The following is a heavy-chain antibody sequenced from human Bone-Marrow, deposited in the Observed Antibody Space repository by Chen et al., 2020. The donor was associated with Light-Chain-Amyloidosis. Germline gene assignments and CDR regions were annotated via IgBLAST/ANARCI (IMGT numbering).Heavy chain of an antibody. CDR3: ASYNGGAALNI. Sequence: EVQLVESGGGLVQAGGSPRPSCAASGFTFSRYWMGWVRQAPGKGLEWVTNIKEDGSEKYYVDSVKGRFTISIENAKNSVYLPMNSLKDDDTALYYCASYNGGAALNIWGQGTMVTVSS. J-gene: IGHJ3*02. D-gene: IGHD3-16*01. CDR2: IKEDGSEK. V-gene: IGHV3-7*01. CDR1: GFTFSRYW.